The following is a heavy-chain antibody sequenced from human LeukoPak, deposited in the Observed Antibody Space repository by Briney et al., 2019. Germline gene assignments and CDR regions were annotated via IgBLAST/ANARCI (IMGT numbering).Heavy chain of an antibody. CDR1: NGSINSNY. Sequence: PSETLSLTCTVSNGSINSNYWSWIRQPAGKGLEWIGRVFASGNTNYNPSLQSRVMMSVDTSKNQFSLKLTSVTAADTAVYYCARRGFLGSGTLAFGYWGQGTLVTVSS. V-gene: IGHV4-4*07. J-gene: IGHJ4*02. D-gene: IGHD3-10*01. CDR3: ARRGFLGSGTLAFGY. CDR2: VFASGNT.